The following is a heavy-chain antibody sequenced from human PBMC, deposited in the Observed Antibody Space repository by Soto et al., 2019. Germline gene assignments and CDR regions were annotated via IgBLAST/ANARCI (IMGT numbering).Heavy chain of an antibody. V-gene: IGHV3-33*01. J-gene: IGHJ4*02. Sequence: QVQLVAAGGGVVQPGRSLRLACAASGCTFSSYGMYWMRQAPGKGLEWVAVIWHDGSEKYYADSVKGRFTISRDNPKSTLYLQMNSLRAEDTSVYYCARDFVTRDCRAVIHYWGQGTRVTVSS. CDR2: IWHDGSEK. D-gene: IGHD3-10*01. CDR1: GCTFSSYG. CDR3: ARDFVTRDCRAVIHY.